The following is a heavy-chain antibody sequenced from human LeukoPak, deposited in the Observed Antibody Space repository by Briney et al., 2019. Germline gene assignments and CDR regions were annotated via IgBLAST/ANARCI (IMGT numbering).Heavy chain of an antibody. V-gene: IGHV1-18*01. CDR3: ARDWNYSGSYRLFDY. CDR2: ISAYNGNT. Sequence: GASVKVSCKASGYTFTSYGISWVRQAPGQGLEWMGWISAYNGNTDYAQKLQGRVTMTTDTSTSTAYMELRSLRSDDTAVYYCARDWNYSGSYRLFDYWGQGTLVTVSS. J-gene: IGHJ4*02. D-gene: IGHD1-26*01. CDR1: GYTFTSYG.